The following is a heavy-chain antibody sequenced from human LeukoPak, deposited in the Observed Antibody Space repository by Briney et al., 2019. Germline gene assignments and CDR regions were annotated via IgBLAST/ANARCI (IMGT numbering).Heavy chain of an antibody. D-gene: IGHD1/OR15-1a*01. J-gene: IGHJ4*02. CDR3: AKINNVDDF. V-gene: IGHV3-30*18. Sequence: QTGGSLRLSCAASGFTFSIFGIHWVRQAPGKGLEWVAAISPDGNREYYTESVKGRFTVSRDNSNNMIYLQINSLRGDDSAVYYCAKINNVDDFWGQGTLVTVSS. CDR1: GFTFSIFG. CDR2: ISPDGNRE.